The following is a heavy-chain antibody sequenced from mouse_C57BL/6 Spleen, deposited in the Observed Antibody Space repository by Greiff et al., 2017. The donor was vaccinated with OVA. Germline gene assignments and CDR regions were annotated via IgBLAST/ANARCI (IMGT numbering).Heavy chain of an antibody. V-gene: IGHV1-22*01. CDR1: GSTFTDYN. CDR3: ARQPTLLRKYYFDD. CDR2: INPNNGGT. D-gene: IGHD1-1*01. J-gene: IGHJ2*01. Sequence: VQLQQSGPELVKPGASVTMSCKASGSTFTDYNMHWVKQRHGKSLSWLGYINPNNGGTSYNQKFKGNVTLTVHQSESTDYMERRSLTAEDAAVYYCARQPTLLRKYYFDDWGQGTTLTVAA.